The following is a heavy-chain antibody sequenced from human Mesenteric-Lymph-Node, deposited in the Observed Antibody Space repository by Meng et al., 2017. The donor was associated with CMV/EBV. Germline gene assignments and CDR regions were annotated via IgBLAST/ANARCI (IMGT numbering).Heavy chain of an antibody. CDR2: INSDGSMT. J-gene: IGHJ3*02. CDR1: GGSISSYYW. V-gene: IGHV3-74*01. D-gene: IGHD2-2*01. CDR3: VREGAGFCSSTSCLGAFDI. Sequence: GGSLRLSCTVSGGSISSYYWMHWVRQVPGKGLVWVSGINSDGSMTNYAGSVKGRLTISRDNAKNTLYLQMNSLRVEDTAVYFCVREGAGFCSSTSCLGAFDIWGQGTMVTVSS.